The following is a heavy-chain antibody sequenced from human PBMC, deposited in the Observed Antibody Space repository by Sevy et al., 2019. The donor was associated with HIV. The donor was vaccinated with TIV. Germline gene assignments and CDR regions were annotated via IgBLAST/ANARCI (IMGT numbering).Heavy chain of an antibody. CDR2: TYYRSKWYN. CDR1: GDSVSSNSAA. D-gene: IGHD6-13*01. CDR3: ARDLGSSLNWFDP. V-gene: IGHV6-1*01. Sequence: SQTLSLTCAISGDSVSSNSAAWNWISQSPSRGLEWLGRTYYRSKWYNDYAVSVKSRITINPETSRNQFSLQLNSVTPEDTAGYYCARDLGSSLNWFDPWGQGTLVTVSS. J-gene: IGHJ5*02.